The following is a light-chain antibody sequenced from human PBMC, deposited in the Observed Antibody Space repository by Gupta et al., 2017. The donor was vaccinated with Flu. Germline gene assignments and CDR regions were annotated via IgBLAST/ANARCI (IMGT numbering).Light chain of an antibody. V-gene: IGKV3-15*01. J-gene: IGKJ1*01. CDR3: QQYKNWPPWT. CDR2: GAS. Sequence: EIVMTQSPATLSVSPGERATLSCRASQTVSRNLAWYQQKPGQAPRLLIYGASTRATGVPARFSGSGAGTDFTLTIGSRQYEDFAVYYCQQYKNWPPWTFGQGTRVEIK. CDR1: QTVSRN.